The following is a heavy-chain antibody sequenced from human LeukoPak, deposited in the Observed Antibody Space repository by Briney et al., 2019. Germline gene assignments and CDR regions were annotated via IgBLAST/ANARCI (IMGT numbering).Heavy chain of an antibody. V-gene: IGHV3-48*03. CDR2: ISSGGSAI. Sequence: GGSLRLSCAASGFTFSSYEMNWVRQAPGKGLEWVSYISSGGSAIYYADSVKGRFTISRDNGKNSLYLQMNSLRAEDTAVYYCVRGLDYNVAWVYWGQGTLVTVSS. D-gene: IGHD3-10*01. CDR3: VRGLDYNVAWVY. CDR1: GFTFSSYE. J-gene: IGHJ4*02.